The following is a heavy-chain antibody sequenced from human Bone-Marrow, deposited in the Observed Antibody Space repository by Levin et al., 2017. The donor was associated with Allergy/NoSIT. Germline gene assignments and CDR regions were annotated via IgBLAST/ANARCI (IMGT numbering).Heavy chain of an antibody. CDR3: MSDGYNADY. D-gene: IGHD5-24*01. CDR2: IKSNLDGGST. J-gene: IGHJ4*02. CDR1: GFNFTKAW. V-gene: IGHV3-15*01. Sequence: PGGSLRLSCATSGFNFTKAWMTWVRQSPEKGLEWLGRIKSNLDGGSTAYAAPVKGRFTISRDDSKTTLYLQMSSLKTEDTGVYYCMSDGYNADYWGQGTRVTVSS.